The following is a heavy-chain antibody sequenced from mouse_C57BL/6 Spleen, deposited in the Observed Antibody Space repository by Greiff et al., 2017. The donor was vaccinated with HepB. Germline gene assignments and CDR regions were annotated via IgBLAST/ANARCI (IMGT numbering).Heavy chain of an antibody. Sequence: QVQLKESGAELARPGASVKLSCKASGYTFTSYGISWVKQRTGQGLEWIGEIYPRSGNTYYNEKFKGKATLTADKSSSTAYMELRSLTSEDSAVYFCAREGGLGGYAMDYWGQGTSVTVSS. J-gene: IGHJ4*01. D-gene: IGHD2-4*01. CDR2: IYPRSGNT. CDR1: GYTFTSYG. CDR3: AREGGLGGYAMDY. V-gene: IGHV1-81*01.